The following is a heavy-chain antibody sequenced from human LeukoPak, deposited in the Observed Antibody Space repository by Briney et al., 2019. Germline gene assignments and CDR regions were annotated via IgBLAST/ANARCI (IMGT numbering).Heavy chain of an antibody. CDR1: AYSFTTYW. J-gene: IGHJ3*02. CDR2: IYLGDSDS. Sequence: GDSLKISCKGSAYSFTTYWIAWVRQMPGKGLEWMVIIYLGDSDSRYSPSSQGQVTISADKSITTAYLQWSSLKASDTAMYYCARVYSNAFDIWGQGTMVTVSS. CDR3: ARVYSNAFDI. V-gene: IGHV5-51*01. D-gene: IGHD6-13*01.